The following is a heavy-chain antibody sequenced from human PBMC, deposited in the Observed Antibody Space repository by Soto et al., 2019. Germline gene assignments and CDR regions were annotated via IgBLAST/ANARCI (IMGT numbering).Heavy chain of an antibody. CDR1: GYTFTDYA. CDR3: AKDPGYNNYYGMDV. D-gene: IGHD5-12*01. CDR2: INAGNGNT. V-gene: IGHV1-3*01. Sequence: GASVKVSCKASGYTFTDYALHWVRQAPGQSLEWMGWINAGNGNTKYSQKVQGRVTIARDTSATTAYMELSSLKSEDTAIYYCAKDPGYNNYYGMDVWGQGTTVTVSS. J-gene: IGHJ6*02.